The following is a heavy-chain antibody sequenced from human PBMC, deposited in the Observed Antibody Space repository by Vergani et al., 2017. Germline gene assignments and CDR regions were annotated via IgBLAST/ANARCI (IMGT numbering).Heavy chain of an antibody. CDR2: IYTSGST. J-gene: IGHJ6*03. D-gene: IGHD3-3*01. CDR3: ARENNYDFWSGYYGAYYYMDV. V-gene: IGHV4-61*02. Sequence: QVQLQESGPGLVKPSQTLSLTCTVSGGSINSGDYYWSWIRQPAGKGLEWIGRIYTSGSTNYNPSLKSRVTMSVDTSKNQFSLKLSSVTAADTAVYYCARENNYDFWSGYYGAYYYMDVWGKGTTVTVSS. CDR1: GGSINSGDYY.